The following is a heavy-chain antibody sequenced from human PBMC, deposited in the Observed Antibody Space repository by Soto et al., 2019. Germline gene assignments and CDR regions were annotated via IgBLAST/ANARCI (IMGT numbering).Heavy chain of an antibody. J-gene: IGHJ4*02. CDR1: GGAIHSGGHS. Sequence: SENLSLTWAVSGGAIHSGGHSWSWILQPPGKGLEWIGYIYHSGSTYYNPSLKSRVTISVDRSKNQFSLKLSSVTAADTAVYYCARGNVVAIDYWGQGTLVTVS. CDR2: IYHSGST. D-gene: IGHD2-21*01. CDR3: ARGNVVAIDY. V-gene: IGHV4-30-2*01.